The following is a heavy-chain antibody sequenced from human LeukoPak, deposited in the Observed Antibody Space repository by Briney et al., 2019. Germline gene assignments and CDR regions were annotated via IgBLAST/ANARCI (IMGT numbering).Heavy chain of an antibody. Sequence: PSETLSLTCTVSGGSISSGDYYWSWIRQPPGKGLEWIGYIYYSGSTYYNPSLKSRVTISVDTSKNQFSLKLSSVTAADTAVYYCARRLAAAGAFDIWGQGTMVTVSS. J-gene: IGHJ3*02. V-gene: IGHV4-30-4*08. CDR2: IYYSGST. D-gene: IGHD6-13*01. CDR1: GGSISSGDYY. CDR3: ARRLAAAGAFDI.